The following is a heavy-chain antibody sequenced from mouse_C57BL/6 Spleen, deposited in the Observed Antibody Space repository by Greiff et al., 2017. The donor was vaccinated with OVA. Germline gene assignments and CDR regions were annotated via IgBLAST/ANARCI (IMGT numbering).Heavy chain of an antibody. V-gene: IGHV1-26*01. CDR2: INPNNGGT. Sequence: VQLQQSGPELVKPGASVKISCKASGYTFTDYYMNWVKQSHGKSLEWIGDINPNNGGTSYNQKFKGKATLTVDKSSCTAYMELRSLTSEDSAVYDSARRPYYIDYWGQGTTLTVSS. CDR3: ARRPYYIDY. J-gene: IGHJ2*01. CDR1: GYTFTDYY.